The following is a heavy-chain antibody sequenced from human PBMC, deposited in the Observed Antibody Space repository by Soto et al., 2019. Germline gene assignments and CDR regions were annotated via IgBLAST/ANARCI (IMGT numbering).Heavy chain of an antibody. CDR2: IYYSGST. CDR3: AVTDIYYYNGMDG. J-gene: IGHJ6*02. CDR1: GGSISSYY. Sequence: SETLSLTCTVSGGSISSYYWSWIRQPPGKGLEWIGYIYYSGSTNYNPSLKSRVTISVDTSKNQFSLKLSSVTAADTAVYYCAVTDIYYYNGMDGWGQGTTVTVSS. V-gene: IGHV4-59*01. D-gene: IGHD2-21*02.